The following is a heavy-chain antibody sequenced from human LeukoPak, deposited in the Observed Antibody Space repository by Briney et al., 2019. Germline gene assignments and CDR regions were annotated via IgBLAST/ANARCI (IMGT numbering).Heavy chain of an antibody. D-gene: IGHD3-3*01. CDR3: AREHYDFWSGYSFFGY. V-gene: IGHV3-23*01. CDR1: GFTFNNYA. J-gene: IGHJ4*02. CDR2: ISGSGDNT. Sequence: GGSLRLSCAASGFTFNNYAMSWVRQAPGKGLEWVSTISGSGDNTYYADSVKGRFAISRDNSKNTLYLQMNSLRAEDTAVYYCAREHYDFWSGYSFFGYWGQGTLVTVSS.